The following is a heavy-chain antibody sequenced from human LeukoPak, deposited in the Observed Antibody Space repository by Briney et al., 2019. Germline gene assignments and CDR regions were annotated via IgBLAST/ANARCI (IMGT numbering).Heavy chain of an antibody. Sequence: SETLSLTCTVSGGSISSYYWSWLRQPPGKELEWIGYIYYSGSTNYNPSLKSRVTISVDTSKNQFSLKMSSVTAADTAVYYCASHRTDYSLDYWGQGTLVTVSS. CDR1: GGSISSYY. CDR2: IYYSGST. J-gene: IGHJ4*02. V-gene: IGHV4-59*08. CDR3: ASHRTDYSLDY. D-gene: IGHD4/OR15-4a*01.